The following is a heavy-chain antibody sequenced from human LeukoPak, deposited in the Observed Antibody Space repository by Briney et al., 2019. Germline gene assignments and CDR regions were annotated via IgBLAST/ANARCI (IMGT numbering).Heavy chain of an antibody. CDR1: GGTFSSYA. V-gene: IGHV1-69*01. CDR2: IIPIFGTA. CDR3: ASYTYYYDSSGYYRGGPYYYYYMDV. D-gene: IGHD3-22*01. J-gene: IGHJ6*03. Sequence: ASVKVSCKASGGTFSSYAISWVRQAPGQGLEWMGGIIPIFGTANYAQKFQGRVTITADESTSTAYMELSSLRSEDTAVYYCASYTYYYDSSGYYRGGPYYYYYMDVWGKGTTVTVSS.